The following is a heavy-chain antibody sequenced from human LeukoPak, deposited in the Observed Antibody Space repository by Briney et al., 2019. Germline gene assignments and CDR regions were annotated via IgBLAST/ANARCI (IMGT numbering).Heavy chain of an antibody. CDR2: ITHKPHGYTT. V-gene: IGHV3-72*01. Sequence: PRGSLRLSCAPPVFTPRDLYMGSGRAAPQGGRERGGRITHKPHGYTTKYAASLEGRFTISRDDSQNSLYLQINSLKTEDTAIYYCTRENYEKLDSWGQGTLVTVSS. J-gene: IGHJ4*02. D-gene: IGHD1-7*01. CDR3: TRENYEKLDS. CDR1: VFTPRDLY.